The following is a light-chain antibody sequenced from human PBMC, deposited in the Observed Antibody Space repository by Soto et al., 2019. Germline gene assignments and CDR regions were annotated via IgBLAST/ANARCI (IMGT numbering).Light chain of an antibody. CDR1: QSVNIF. CDR2: HAS. CDR3: HHYVGSPWA. V-gene: IGKV3-20*01. J-gene: IGKJ1*01. Sequence: EIVLTQSPGTLSLSPGERATLSCRASQSVNIFLAWFQQKPGQAPRLLIFHASNRATGVPDRFSGSGSGTDFTLTITGLEPEDSAVYYCHHYVGSPWAFGQGTRVEI.